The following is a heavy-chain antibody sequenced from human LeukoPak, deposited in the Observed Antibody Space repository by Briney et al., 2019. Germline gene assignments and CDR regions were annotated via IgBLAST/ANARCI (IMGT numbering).Heavy chain of an antibody. J-gene: IGHJ4*02. D-gene: IGHD4-17*01. CDR2: ISGSGGST. Sequence: PGGSLRLSCAASGFTFSSSAMSWVRQAPGKGLEWVSGISGSGGSTYYADSVKGRLTISRDNSKNTLYLQMNSLRAEDTAVYYCAKDYREDDYGDYYFDYWGQGTLVTVSS. V-gene: IGHV3-23*01. CDR3: AKDYREDDYGDYYFDY. CDR1: GFTFSSSA.